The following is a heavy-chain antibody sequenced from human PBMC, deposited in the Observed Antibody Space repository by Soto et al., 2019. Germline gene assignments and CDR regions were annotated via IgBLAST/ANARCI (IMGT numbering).Heavy chain of an antibody. CDR1: GFTFNNNW. V-gene: IGHV3-74*01. J-gene: IGHJ4*02. CDR3: ARGGAMGVDY. D-gene: IGHD1-26*01. Sequence: GGSLRLSCTASGFTFNNNWMHWVRQAPGKGLVWVARIDSYSTTTNYADSVKGRFTISRDNAKNTVFLHLNSLTDEDTAVYYCARGGAMGVDYWGQGTLVTVSS. CDR2: IDSYSTTT.